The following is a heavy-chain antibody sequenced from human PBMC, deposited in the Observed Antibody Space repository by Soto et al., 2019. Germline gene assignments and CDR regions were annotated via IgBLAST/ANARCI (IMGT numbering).Heavy chain of an antibody. CDR1: GGSISSGGYY. CDR3: ARYRSFGYDSSGYYYPTRLPYYGMDV. CDR2: IYYSGST. J-gene: IGHJ6*02. V-gene: IGHV4-31*03. Sequence: QVQLQESGPGLVKPSQTLSLTCTVSGGSISSGGYYWSWIRQHPGKGLEWIGYIYYSGSTYYNPSLKSRVTISVDTSKIQFSLKLSSVTAADTAVYYCARYRSFGYDSSGYYYPTRLPYYGMDVWGQGTTVTVSS. D-gene: IGHD3-22*01.